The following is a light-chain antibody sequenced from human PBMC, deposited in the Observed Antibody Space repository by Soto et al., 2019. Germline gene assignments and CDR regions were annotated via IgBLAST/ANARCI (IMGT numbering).Light chain of an antibody. J-gene: IGLJ3*02. CDR2: STN. CDR3: VLYMCGGIHWL. CDR1: SGSVSTSYY. Sequence: QTVVTQEPSFSVSPGGTVTLTCGLRSGSVSTSYYPSWYQQTPGQAPRTLIYSTNTRSSGVPDRFSGSILGNKAALTITGAQADDESDYYCVLYMCGGIHWLFGGGTKVTVL. V-gene: IGLV8-61*01.